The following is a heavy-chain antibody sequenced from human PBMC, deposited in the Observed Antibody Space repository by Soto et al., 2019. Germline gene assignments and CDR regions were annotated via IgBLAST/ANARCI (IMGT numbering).Heavy chain of an antibody. CDR2: FDPEDGET. J-gene: IGHJ5*02. Sequence: GASVKVSCKVSGYTLTELSMHWVRQAPGKGLEWMGGFDPEDGETIYAQKFQGRVTMTEDTSTDTAYMELSSLRSEDTAVYYCATSPIYDNWFDPWGQGTLVTVSS. D-gene: IGHD4-17*01. CDR1: GYTLTELS. CDR3: ATSPIYDNWFDP. V-gene: IGHV1-24*01.